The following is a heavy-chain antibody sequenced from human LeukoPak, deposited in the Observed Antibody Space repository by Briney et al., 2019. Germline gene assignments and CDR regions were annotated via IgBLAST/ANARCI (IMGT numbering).Heavy chain of an antibody. Sequence: SETLSLTCAVSGGSVSSGGYSWSWIRQPPGKGLEWIGYIYHSGSTYYNPSLKSRVTISVDRSKNQFSLKLSSVTAADTAVYYCARGGHSYGGFDYWGQGTLVTVSS. CDR1: GGSVSSGGYS. CDR3: ARGGHSYGGFDY. J-gene: IGHJ4*02. V-gene: IGHV4-30-2*01. D-gene: IGHD5-18*01. CDR2: IYHSGST.